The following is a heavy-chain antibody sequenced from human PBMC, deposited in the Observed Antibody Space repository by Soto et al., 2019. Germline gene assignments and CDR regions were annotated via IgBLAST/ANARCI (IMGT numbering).Heavy chain of an antibody. J-gene: IGHJ6*02. Sequence: QVQLVQSGAEVKKPGSSVKVSCTASGGTFSSYAISWVRQAPGQGLEWMGGIIPISGTANYAQKFQGRVKITADESTSTDYKELSSLRYEDTAVYYCARAQGSSTSLEIYYYYYYGMDVCGQGTTVTVSS. V-gene: IGHV1-69*01. CDR1: GGTFSSYA. CDR3: ARAQGSSTSLEIYYYYYYGMDV. D-gene: IGHD2-2*01. CDR2: IIPISGTA.